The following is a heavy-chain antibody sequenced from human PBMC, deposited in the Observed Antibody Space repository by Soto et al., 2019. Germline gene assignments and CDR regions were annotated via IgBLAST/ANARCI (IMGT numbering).Heavy chain of an antibody. J-gene: IGHJ4*02. CDR1: GGSISTYY. CDR3: ARRTLRIAAPFDY. D-gene: IGHD6-13*01. V-gene: IGHV4-59*12. Sequence: SEPLSLTCSVSGGSISTYYCNWIRQPPGKGLESIGYIYYSGSANYSPSLKSRVTISVDKSISTAYLQWSSLKASDTAMYYCARRTLRIAAPFDYWGQGTLVPVSS. CDR2: IYYSGSA.